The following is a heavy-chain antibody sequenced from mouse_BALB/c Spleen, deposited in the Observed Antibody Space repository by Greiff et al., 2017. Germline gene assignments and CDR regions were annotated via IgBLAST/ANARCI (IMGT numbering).Heavy chain of an antibody. CDR2: IDPETGGT. J-gene: IGHJ4*01. CDR3: TRGAMDY. V-gene: IGHV1-15*01. CDR1: GYTFTDYE. Sequence: QVQLQQSGAELVRPGASVTLSCTASGYTFTDYEMHWVKQTPVHGLEWIGAIDPETGGTAYNQKFKGKATLTADKPSSTAYMELRSLTSEDSAVYYGTRGAMDYWGQGTSVTVAA.